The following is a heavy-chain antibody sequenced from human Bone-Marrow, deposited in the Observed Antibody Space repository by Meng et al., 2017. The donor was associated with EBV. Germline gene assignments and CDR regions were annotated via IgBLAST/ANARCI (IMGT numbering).Heavy chain of an antibody. J-gene: IGHJ4*02. D-gene: IGHD3-3*01. CDR3: ARDGPGICY. CDR2: INTTTGNP. CDR1: ESTFTSEA. Sequence: QAQLVYHSCDLNKPGVSVKVSCKASESTFTSEAMNWGRQATGQGLEWMGCINTTTGNPTYAQGFTGRFVFSLDTSVSTAYLQISSLKAEDTAVDYCARDGPGICYWGQGTLVTVSS. V-gene: IGHV7-4-1*02.